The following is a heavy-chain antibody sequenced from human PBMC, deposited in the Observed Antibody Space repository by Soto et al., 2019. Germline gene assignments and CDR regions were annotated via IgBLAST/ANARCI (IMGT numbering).Heavy chain of an antibody. V-gene: IGHV4-34*01. D-gene: IGHD3-9*01. Sequence: NPSETLSLTCAVYGGSFSGYYWSWIRQPPGKGLEWIGEINHSGSTNYNPSLKSRVTISVDTSRSQFSLKLNSVTAADSAVYFCARLEGLATISYYFDFWGPGALVTVSS. CDR1: GGSFSGYY. CDR3: ARLEGLATISYYFDF. J-gene: IGHJ4*02. CDR2: INHSGST.